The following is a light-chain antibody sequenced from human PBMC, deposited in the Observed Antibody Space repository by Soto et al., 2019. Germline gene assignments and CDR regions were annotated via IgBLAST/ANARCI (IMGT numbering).Light chain of an antibody. Sequence: EIVLTQSPGTLSLSPGERATLSCRASQSVSNSYLAWYQQKPGQAPRLLIYGASSRATGIPDSFNGSGSGTDFTVTISRLEPEDFAVYYCRDYDSSPITLGQGTGLEIK. CDR2: GAS. J-gene: IGKJ5*01. V-gene: IGKV3-20*01. CDR1: QSVSNSY. CDR3: RDYDSSPIT.